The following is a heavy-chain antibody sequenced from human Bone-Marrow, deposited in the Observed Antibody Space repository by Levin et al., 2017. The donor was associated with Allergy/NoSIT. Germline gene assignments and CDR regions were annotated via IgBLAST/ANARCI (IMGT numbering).Heavy chain of an antibody. CDR2: ISSTSSTI. CDR1: QSRFSRYS. D-gene: IGHD4-17*01. V-gene: IGHV3-48*01. Sequence: LSLTCEGSQSRFSRYSMNWVRQAPGKGLEWLSYISSTSSTIYYADSVKGRFTISRDNAKKSLYLQMNSLRAEDTAIYYCASPYGDYFYYMDVWGKGTTVTVSS. J-gene: IGHJ6*03. CDR3: ASPYGDYFYYMDV.